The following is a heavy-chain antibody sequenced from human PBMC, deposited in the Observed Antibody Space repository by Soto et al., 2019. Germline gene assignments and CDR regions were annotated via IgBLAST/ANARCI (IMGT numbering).Heavy chain of an antibody. CDR2: ICYTGDT. CDR1: GASITSSY. J-gene: IGHJ4*02. Sequence: QVQLQESGPGRVKPSENLSLTCTVSGASITSSYWSWIRQPPGQGLESNGYICYTGDTKSNPSLKSRVTTSIDTSKNQFSLKLSSVTAADTAVYYCARYARTPDYWGQGTLVTVSS. V-gene: IGHV4-59*01. D-gene: IGHD2-2*01. CDR3: ARYARTPDY.